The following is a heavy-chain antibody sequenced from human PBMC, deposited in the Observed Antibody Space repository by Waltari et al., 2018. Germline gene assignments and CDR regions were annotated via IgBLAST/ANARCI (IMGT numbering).Heavy chain of an antibody. J-gene: IGHJ6*03. CDR2: IKRGGST. CDR3: ARGACSDTSCYANYYYMDV. CDR1: GGSFSDYY. Sequence: QVQLQQWGAGLLKPSETLSLTCAVYGGSFSDYYWTWIRPPPGKGVGWIGEIKRGGSTNYNASLKGRVTISVDSSKTQFSLRLTSVAAADTAVYYCARGACSDTSCYANYYYMDVWGKGTAVTVSS. V-gene: IGHV4-34*01. D-gene: IGHD2-2*01.